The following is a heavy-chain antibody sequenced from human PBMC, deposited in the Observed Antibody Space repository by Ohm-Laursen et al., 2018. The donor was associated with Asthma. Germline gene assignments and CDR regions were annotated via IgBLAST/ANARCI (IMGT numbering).Heavy chain of an antibody. J-gene: IGHJ4*02. V-gene: IGHV3-30*18. D-gene: IGHD6-13*01. CDR1: GFTFSSYG. CDR3: AEDYAHGYSSSWYV. Sequence: SLRLSCAASGFTFSSYGMHWVRQAPGKGLEWVAVISYDGSNKYYADSVKGRFTISRDNSKNTLYLQMNSLRAEDTAVYYCAEDYAHGYSSSWYVWGQGTLVTVSS. CDR2: ISYDGSNK.